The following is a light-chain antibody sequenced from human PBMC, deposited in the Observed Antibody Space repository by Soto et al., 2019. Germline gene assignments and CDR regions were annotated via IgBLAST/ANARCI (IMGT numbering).Light chain of an antibody. CDR3: QQYSNWPPVT. CDR2: GAS. V-gene: IGKV3-15*01. J-gene: IGKJ1*01. Sequence: EIVLTQSPATLSVSPGERATLSCRASQSVSSNLAWYQQKPGQAPRLLIYGASTRATGIPARFSGSGSGTGFTLTISSLQSEDFAVYYCQQYSNWPPVTFGQGTKV. CDR1: QSVSSN.